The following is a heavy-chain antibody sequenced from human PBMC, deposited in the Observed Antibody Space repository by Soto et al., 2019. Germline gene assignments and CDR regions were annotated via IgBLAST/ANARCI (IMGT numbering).Heavy chain of an antibody. CDR1: GFTFSSYG. J-gene: IGHJ5*02. CDR3: AKDGVYQLLFHNSCDP. Sequence: QVQLVESGGGVVQPGRSLRLSCAASGFTFSSYGMNWVRQAPGKGLEWVAVISYDGSNKYYADSVKGRFTISRDNSKNTLYLPMNSLRAEDTAVYYCAKDGVYQLLFHNSCDPWGQGTLVTVSS. V-gene: IGHV3-30*18. D-gene: IGHD2-2*01. CDR2: ISYDGSNK.